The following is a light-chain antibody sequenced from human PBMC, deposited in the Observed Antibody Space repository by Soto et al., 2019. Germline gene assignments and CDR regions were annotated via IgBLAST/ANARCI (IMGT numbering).Light chain of an antibody. J-gene: IGLJ1*01. CDR3: SSYTSSITPYV. Sequence: QSALTQPASVSGSPGQSITTSCTGTITDIGAYNYVSWYQQHPGKAPKLLIYGVSSRPSGVSNRFSGSKSGNAAYLTISGLQADDEAEYYCSSYTSSITPYVFGTGTKLTVL. V-gene: IGLV2-14*01. CDR2: GVS. CDR1: ITDIGAYNY.